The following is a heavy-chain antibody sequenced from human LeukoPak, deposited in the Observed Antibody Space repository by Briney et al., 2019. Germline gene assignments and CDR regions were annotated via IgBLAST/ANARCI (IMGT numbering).Heavy chain of an antibody. J-gene: IGHJ3*02. V-gene: IGHV3-23*01. CDR2: ISGSGGST. Sequence: GGSLRLSCAAPGFTFSSYAMSWVRQAPGKGLEWVSAISGSGGSTYYADSVKGRFTISRDNSKNTLYLQMNSLRAEDTAVYYCAKLHGYSSGWYGIAFDIWGQGTMVTVSS. D-gene: IGHD6-19*01. CDR3: AKLHGYSSGWYGIAFDI. CDR1: GFTFSSYA.